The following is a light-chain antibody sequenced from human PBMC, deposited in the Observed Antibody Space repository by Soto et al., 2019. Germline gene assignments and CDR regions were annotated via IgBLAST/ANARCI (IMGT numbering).Light chain of an antibody. CDR3: QQYGSPPIT. J-gene: IGKJ5*01. V-gene: IGKV3-20*01. CDR2: GAS. CDR1: QSVSSSY. Sequence: EIVLTQSPGTLYLSPGERATLSCRASQSVSSSYLAWYQQKPGQAPRLLIYGASSRATGTPDRFSGSGSGTDFTLTISRLEPEDFAVYYCQQYGSPPITFGQGTRLEIK.